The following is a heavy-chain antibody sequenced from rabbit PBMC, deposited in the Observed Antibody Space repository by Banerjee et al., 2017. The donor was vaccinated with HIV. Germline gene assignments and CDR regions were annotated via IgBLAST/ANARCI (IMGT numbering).Heavy chain of an antibody. CDR3: ARGLVAGVLNL. Sequence: QEQLKETGGGLVKPGASLTLTCKASGFSFSSSYWICWVRQAPGKGLEWIACIYAESSGSTYYASWVNGRFSIFRSTSLNTVTLQMTSLTAADTATYFCARGLVAGVLNLWGQGTLVTVS. D-gene: IGHD4-1*01. CDR1: GFSFSSSYW. V-gene: IGHV1S45*01. J-gene: IGHJ4*01. CDR2: IYAESSGST.